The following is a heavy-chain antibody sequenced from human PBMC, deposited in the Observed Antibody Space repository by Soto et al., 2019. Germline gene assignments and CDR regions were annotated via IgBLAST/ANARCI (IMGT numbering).Heavy chain of an antibody. CDR3: ARGLGRSNDY. CDR1: GFTVSANY. CDR2: IYSGGGT. V-gene: IGHV3-53*01. Sequence: GGSLRLSCAASGFTVSANYMTYVRQAPGKGLEWVSVIYSGGGTYYADSVKGRFTISRDNSKNTLYLQMDSLRAEDTAVYYCARGLGRSNDYWGQGTLVTVSS. D-gene: IGHD3-10*01. J-gene: IGHJ4*02.